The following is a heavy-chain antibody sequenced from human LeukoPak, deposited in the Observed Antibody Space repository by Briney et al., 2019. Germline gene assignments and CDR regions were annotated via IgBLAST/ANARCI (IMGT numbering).Heavy chain of an antibody. Sequence: GGSLRLSCAASGFTFSSYWMHWVRQAPGKGLVRVSRINSDGSSTSYADSVKGRFTISRDNAKNTLYLQMNSLRAEDTAVYYCARGGVPAADGSYYYYYYMDVWGKGPTVTV. CDR2: INSDGSST. D-gene: IGHD2-2*01. V-gene: IGHV3-74*01. J-gene: IGHJ6*03. CDR1: GFTFSSYW. CDR3: ARGGVPAADGSYYYYYYMDV.